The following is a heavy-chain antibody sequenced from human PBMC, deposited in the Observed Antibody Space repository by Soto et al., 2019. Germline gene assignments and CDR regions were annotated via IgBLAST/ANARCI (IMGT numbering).Heavy chain of an antibody. CDR3: ARVGPYNWNDGVLGY. Sequence: QVQLVQSGAEVKKPGSSVKVSCKASGGTFSSYAISWVRQAPGQGLEWMGGIIPIFGTANYAQKVQGRVTINADESTSTASMELSSLRSEDTAVYYCARVGPYNWNDGVLGYWGQGTLVTVSS. V-gene: IGHV1-69*01. D-gene: IGHD1-1*01. CDR1: GGTFSSYA. CDR2: IIPIFGTA. J-gene: IGHJ4*02.